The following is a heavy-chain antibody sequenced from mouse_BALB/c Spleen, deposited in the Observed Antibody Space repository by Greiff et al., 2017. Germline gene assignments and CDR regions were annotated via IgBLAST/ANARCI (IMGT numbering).Heavy chain of an antibody. V-gene: IGHV5-6-3*01. CDR1: GFTFSSYG. CDR2: INSNGGST. D-gene: IGHD2-14*01. Sequence: EVKLMESGGGLVQPGGSLKLSCAASGFTFSSYGMSWVRQTPDKRLELVATINSNGGSTYYPDSVKGRFTISRDNAKNTLYLQMSSLKSEDTAMYYCATYYRYYYFDYWGQGTTLTVSS. CDR3: ATYYRYYYFDY. J-gene: IGHJ2*01.